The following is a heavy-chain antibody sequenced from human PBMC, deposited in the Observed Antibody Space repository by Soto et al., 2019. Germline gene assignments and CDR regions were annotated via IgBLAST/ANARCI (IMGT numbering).Heavy chain of an antibody. CDR2: ISAYNGNT. D-gene: IGHD3-22*01. Sequence: ASVKVSCKASGDTFTSYGISWVRQAPGQGLEWMGWISAYNGNTNYAQKLQGRGTMTTDTSTSTAYMELRSLRSDDTAVYYCASDRLYYYDSSGLFDYWGQGTLVTVSS. CDR3: ASDRLYYYDSSGLFDY. CDR1: GDTFTSYG. V-gene: IGHV1-18*01. J-gene: IGHJ4*02.